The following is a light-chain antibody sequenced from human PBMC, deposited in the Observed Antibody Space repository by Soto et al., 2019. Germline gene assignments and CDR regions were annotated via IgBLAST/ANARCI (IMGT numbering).Light chain of an antibody. J-gene: IGKJ1*01. CDR2: KAS. CDR3: QHYNSYSEA. Sequence: DIQMTQSPSTLSASVGDRVTITFRASQSVRSLLAWYQQKPGKAPKLLIYKASTLKSGVPSRFSGSGSGTEFTLTISSLQPDDFATYYCQHYNSYSEAFGQGTKVDIK. CDR1: QSVRSL. V-gene: IGKV1-5*03.